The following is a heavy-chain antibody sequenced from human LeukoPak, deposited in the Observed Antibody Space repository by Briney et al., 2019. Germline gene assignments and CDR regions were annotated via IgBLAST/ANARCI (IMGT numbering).Heavy chain of an antibody. CDR1: GFSVRSNY. Sequence: GGSLRLSCAASGFSVRSNYMTWVRQAPGKGLEWASVIYSGGNTYYADSVKGRFSISRDNSKNTIYLQMNSLRAEDTAVYYCARLVTGTTVINSGWFDPWGRGTLVTVSS. V-gene: IGHV3-66*04. J-gene: IGHJ5*02. D-gene: IGHD4-23*01. CDR2: IYSGGNT. CDR3: ARLVTGTTVINSGWFDP.